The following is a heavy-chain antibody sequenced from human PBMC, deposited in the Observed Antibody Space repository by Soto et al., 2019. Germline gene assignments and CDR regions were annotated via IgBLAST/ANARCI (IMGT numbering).Heavy chain of an antibody. CDR1: GGSFSGYS. D-gene: IGHD1-26*01. J-gene: IGHJ4*02. CDR2: INHSGSA. CDR3: ARGLFSENFYSGGWYYFDY. Sequence: QVQLQQWGAGLLKPSETLSLTCAVYGGSFSGYSWTWIRQSPGKGLEWIGQINHSGSATYNPSLTSRVTLSLGTSKNQFSLELSSVTAADTAVYYCARGLFSENFYSGGWYYFDYWGQGTLVTVSS. V-gene: IGHV4-34*01.